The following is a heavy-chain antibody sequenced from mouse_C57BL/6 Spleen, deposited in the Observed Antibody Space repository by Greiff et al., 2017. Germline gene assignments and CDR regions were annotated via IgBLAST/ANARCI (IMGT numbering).Heavy chain of an antibody. CDR2: IYPSDSET. J-gene: IGHJ1*03. CDR1: GYTFTSYW. V-gene: IGHV1-61*01. Sequence: QVQLQQPGAELVRPGSSVKLSCKASGYTFTSYWMDWVKQRPGQGLEWIGNIYPSDSETHYNQKFKDKATLTVDKSSSTAYMQLSSLTSEDSAVYYCARSGLPYWYFDVWGTGTTVTVSS. D-gene: IGHD5-5*01. CDR3: ARSGLPYWYFDV.